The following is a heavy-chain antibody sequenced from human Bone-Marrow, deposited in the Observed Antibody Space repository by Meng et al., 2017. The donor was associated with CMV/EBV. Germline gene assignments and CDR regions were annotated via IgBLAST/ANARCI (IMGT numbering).Heavy chain of an antibody. CDR3: ARSLSGPKLEVVPAAKSTYYYYYGMDV. CDR1: GYTFTRYY. V-gene: IGHV1-46*01. Sequence: ASVKVSCKASGYTFTRYYMHWVRQAPGQGLEWMGMINPSRGSTSYAQKFQDRVTLTRDTSTRTVHRELSSLRPEDTAVFYWARSLSGPKLEVVPAAKSTYYYYYGMDVWGQGTTVTVSS. D-gene: IGHD2-2*01. CDR2: INPSRGST. J-gene: IGHJ6*02.